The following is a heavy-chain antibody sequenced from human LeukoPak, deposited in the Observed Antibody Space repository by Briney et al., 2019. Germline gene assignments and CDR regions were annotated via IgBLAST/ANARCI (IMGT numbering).Heavy chain of an antibody. Sequence: GGTLRLSRAASVFTFSRCWMSWVGQAPAKGLEWLGIIKQDGGLKHYADSVKGRFTISRDNANNSLYLQMNSLRAEDTAVYFCARFAKGYGSEDIDYCGQGTLATV. CDR2: IKQDGGLK. D-gene: IGHD3-10*01. CDR1: VFTFSRCW. V-gene: IGHV3-7*03. J-gene: IGHJ4*02. CDR3: ARFAKGYGSEDIDY.